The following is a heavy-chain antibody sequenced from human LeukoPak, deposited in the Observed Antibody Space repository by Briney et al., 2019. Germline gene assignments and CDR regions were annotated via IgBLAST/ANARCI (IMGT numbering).Heavy chain of an antibody. CDR3: AREGSGSYYFDY. J-gene: IGHJ4*02. D-gene: IGHD3-10*01. CDR1: GFTFSDYY. V-gene: IGHV3-7*01. CDR2: IKQDGSEK. Sequence: GGSLRLSCAASGFTFSDYYMSWIRQAPGKGLEWVANIKQDGSEKYYVDSVKGRFTISRDNAKNSLYLQMNSLRAEDTAVYYCAREGSGSYYFDYWGQGTLVTVSS.